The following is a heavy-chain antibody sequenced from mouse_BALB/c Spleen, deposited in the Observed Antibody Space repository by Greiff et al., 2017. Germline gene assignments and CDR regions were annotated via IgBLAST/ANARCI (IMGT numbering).Heavy chain of an antibody. CDR2: ISCYNGAT. V-gene: IGHV1S34*01. Sequence: LVKTGASVKISCKASGYSFTGYYMHWVKQSHGKSLEWIGYISCYNGATSYNQKFKGKATFAVDTSSSTAYMQFNSLTSEDSAVYYCARWRGYGSSYIYMDYWGQGTSVTVSS. D-gene: IGHD1-1*01. J-gene: IGHJ4*01. CDR1: GYSFTGYY. CDR3: ARWRGYGSSYIYMDY.